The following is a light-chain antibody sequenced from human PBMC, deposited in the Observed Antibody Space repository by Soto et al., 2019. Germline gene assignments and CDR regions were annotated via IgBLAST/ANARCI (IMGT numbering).Light chain of an antibody. CDR2: WAS. V-gene: IGKV4-1*01. CDR1: QSVLYSPNNKNY. Sequence: DILMSQSPDYLAVSLGERATINCKSSQSVLYSPNNKNYLAWYQHKPGQPPKMLIYWASIRESGVPDRFSGSGSGTDFTLTISSLQSEDVAVYYCQQYYTNSWSFGQGTKVDIK. J-gene: IGKJ1*01. CDR3: QQYYTNSWS.